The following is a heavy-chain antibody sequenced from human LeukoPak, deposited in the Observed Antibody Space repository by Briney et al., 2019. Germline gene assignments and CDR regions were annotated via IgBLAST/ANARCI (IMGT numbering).Heavy chain of an antibody. D-gene: IGHD3-10*01. V-gene: IGHV1-2*02. CDR2: INPNSGGT. CDR1: GYTFTGYY. J-gene: IGHJ6*02. CDR3: ARSPTCYYGSGSPYGMDV. Sequence: ASVKVSCKASGYTFTGYYMHWVRQAPGQGLEWMGWINPNSGGTNYAQKFQGRVTMTRDTSISTAYMELSRLRSDDTAVYYCARSPTCYYGSGSPYGMDVWGQGTTVTVSS.